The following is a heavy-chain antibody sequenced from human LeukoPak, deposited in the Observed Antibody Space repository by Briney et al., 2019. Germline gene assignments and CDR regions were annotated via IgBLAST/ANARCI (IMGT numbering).Heavy chain of an antibody. Sequence: GGSLRLSCAASGFTFSSYWMSWVRQAPGKGLEWVANIKQDGSEKYYVDSVKGRFTISRDNAKNSLYLQMNSLRAEDTAVYYCAKGGYCSSTICYNVYFFDSWGQGTLVTVSS. CDR1: GFTFSSYW. D-gene: IGHD2-2*02. CDR2: IKQDGSEK. V-gene: IGHV3-7*03. J-gene: IGHJ4*02. CDR3: AKGGYCSSTICYNVYFFDS.